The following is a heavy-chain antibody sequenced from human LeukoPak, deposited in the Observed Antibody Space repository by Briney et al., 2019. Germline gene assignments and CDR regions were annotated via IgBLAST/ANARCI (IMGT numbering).Heavy chain of an antibody. V-gene: IGHV1-46*01. CDR2: INPSGGST. D-gene: IGHD4-17*01. CDR1: GYTFTSYY. CDR3: ARGTRGDYVYHRGNFRRMVYYYYMDV. J-gene: IGHJ6*03. Sequence: GASVKVSCKASGYTFTSYYMHWVRQAPGQGLEWMGIINPSGGSTSYAQKFQGRVTMTRDMSTSTVYMELSSLRSEDTAVYYCARGTRGDYVYHRGNFRRMVYYYYMDVWGKGTTVTVSS.